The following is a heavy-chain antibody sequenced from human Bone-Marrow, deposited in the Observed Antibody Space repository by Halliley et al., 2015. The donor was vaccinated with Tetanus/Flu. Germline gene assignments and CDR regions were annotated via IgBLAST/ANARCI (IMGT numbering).Heavy chain of an antibody. CDR3: ARGGSRGYTYGVTDF. CDR1: GFTFTNYA. V-gene: IGHV3-23*01. Sequence: SLRLSCAASGFTFTNYAMNWVRQSPGKGLEWVSVISGSGDNTYYADSVKGRFTISRDNSKNTLYLQMNSLRAEDTALYFCARGGSRGYTYGVTDFWGQGTLVTVSS. CDR2: ISGSGDNT. J-gene: IGHJ4*02. D-gene: IGHD5-18*01.